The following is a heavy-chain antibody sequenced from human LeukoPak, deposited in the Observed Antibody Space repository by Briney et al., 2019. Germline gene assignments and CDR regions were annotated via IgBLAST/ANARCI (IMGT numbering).Heavy chain of an antibody. Sequence: GGSLRLSCAASGFTFSSSAMSWVRQAPGKGLEWVSGISGSGGGKYYADSVKGRFTISRDNSKNTLYLQMNSLRAEDTAVYYCAKDRGSGYYFTVYYFDYWGQGTLVTVSS. CDR3: AKDRGSGYYFTVYYFDY. V-gene: IGHV3-23*01. D-gene: IGHD2/OR15-2a*01. J-gene: IGHJ4*02. CDR2: ISGSGGGK. CDR1: GFTFSSSA.